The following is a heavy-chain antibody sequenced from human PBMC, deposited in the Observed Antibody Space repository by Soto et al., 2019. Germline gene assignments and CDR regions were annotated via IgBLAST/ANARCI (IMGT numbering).Heavy chain of an antibody. CDR3: ARGPYYCTNGVCFRWYYYYGMDV. CDR2: IYYSGST. D-gene: IGHD2-8*01. V-gene: IGHV4-39*01. CDR1: GGSISSSSYY. Sequence: SETLSLTCTVSGGSISSSSYYWGWIRQPPGKGLEWIGSIYYSGSTYYNPSLKSRVTISVDTSKNQFSLKLSSVTAADTAVYYRARGPYYCTNGVCFRWYYYYGMDVWGQGTTVTVSS. J-gene: IGHJ6*02.